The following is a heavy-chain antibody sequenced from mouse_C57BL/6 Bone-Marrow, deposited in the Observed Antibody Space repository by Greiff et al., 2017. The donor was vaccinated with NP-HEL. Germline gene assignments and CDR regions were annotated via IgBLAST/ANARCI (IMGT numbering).Heavy chain of an antibody. CDR2: IRLKSDNYAT. CDR1: GFTFSNYW. V-gene: IGHV6-3*01. J-gene: IGHJ1*03. Sequence: EVKLMESGGGLVQPGGSMKLSCVASGFTFSNYWMNWVRQSPEKGLEWVAQIRLKSDNYATHYAESVKGRFTISRDDSKSSVYLQMNNLRAEDTGIYYCTVIRPITTVVRYFDVWGTGTTVTVSS. CDR3: TVIRPITTVVRYFDV. D-gene: IGHD1-1*01.